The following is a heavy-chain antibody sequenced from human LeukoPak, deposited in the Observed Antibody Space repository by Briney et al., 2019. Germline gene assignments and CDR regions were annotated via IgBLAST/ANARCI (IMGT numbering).Heavy chain of an antibody. CDR1: GFTFSSYG. V-gene: IGHV3-33*08. J-gene: IGHJ3*02. CDR2: IWYDGSNK. D-gene: IGHD1-26*01. CDR3: AREASGSSFGAFDI. Sequence: GGSLRLSCAASGFTFSSYGMHWVRQAPGKGLEWVAVIWYDGSNKYYADSVKGRFTISRDNSKNTLYLQMNSLRAEDTAVYYCAREASGSSFGAFDIWGQGTMVTVSS.